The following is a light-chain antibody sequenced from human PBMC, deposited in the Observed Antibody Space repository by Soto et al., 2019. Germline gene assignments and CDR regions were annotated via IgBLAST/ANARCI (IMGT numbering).Light chain of an antibody. CDR2: AAS. V-gene: IGKV1-39*01. J-gene: IGKJ1*01. CDR3: QQSYNSPQT. Sequence: DIQMTQSTSSLSASVGDEVTITCRASHTIMNYLNWYQLKPGKPPRLLIYAASSLQSGVPSRFSGSGSGTDFTLTINSLQPEDFATYACQQSYNSPQTFGHGTKVEIK. CDR1: HTIMNY.